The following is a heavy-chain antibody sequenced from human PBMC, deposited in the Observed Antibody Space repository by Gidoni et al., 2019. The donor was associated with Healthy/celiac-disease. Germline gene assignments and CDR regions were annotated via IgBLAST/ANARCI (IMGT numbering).Heavy chain of an antibody. CDR1: GCTCAGYG. V-gene: IGHV3-20*01. J-gene: IGHJ5*02. CDR2: INWNGGST. CDR3: ARATGPGGAGYNWFDP. D-gene: IGHD3-16*01. Sequence: EVPLVASGGGVVRPGGSLSLSCAASGCTCAGYGMSWVRQAPGKGLDGVSGINWNGGSTGYADSVKGRFTISRDNAKNSLYLQMNSLRAEYTALYHCARATGPGGAGYNWFDPWGQGTLVTVSS.